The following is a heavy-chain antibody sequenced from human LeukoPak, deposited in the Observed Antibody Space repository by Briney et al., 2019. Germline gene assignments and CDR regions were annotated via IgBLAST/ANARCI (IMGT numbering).Heavy chain of an antibody. D-gene: IGHD5-18*01. V-gene: IGHV3-30*04. J-gene: IGHJ4*02. CDR2: ISYDGSNK. CDR1: GFTFSSYA. CDR3: AKDLGDTAMVTEDY. Sequence: SGRSLRLSCAASGFTFSSYAMHWVRQAPGKGLEWVAVISYDGSNKYYADSVKGRFTISRDNSKNTLYLQMNSLRAEDTAVYYCAKDLGDTAMVTEDYWGQGTLVTVSS.